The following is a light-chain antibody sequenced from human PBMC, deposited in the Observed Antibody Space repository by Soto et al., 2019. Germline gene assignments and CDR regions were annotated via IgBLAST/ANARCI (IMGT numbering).Light chain of an antibody. CDR2: EVT. CDR1: SSDVGSYNF. Sequence: QSVLTQPASVSGSPGQSITISCTGTSSDVGSYNFVSWYQQHPDKAPKLIIYEVTKRPSGVSNRFSASKSGITASLTISGLQAEDEADYYCCSYANRSTVLFGGGTKLTVL. J-gene: IGLJ2*01. CDR3: CSYANRSTVL. V-gene: IGLV2-23*02.